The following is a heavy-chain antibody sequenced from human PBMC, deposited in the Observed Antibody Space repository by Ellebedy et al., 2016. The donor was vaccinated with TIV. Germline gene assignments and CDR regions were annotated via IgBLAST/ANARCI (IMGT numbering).Heavy chain of an antibody. J-gene: IGHJ5*02. V-gene: IGHV1-46*01. Sequence: ASVKVSCKASGYIFANYFIHWVRQAPGQGLEWMGRIDPGGSSTTYAQKFQGRVTMTRDTSTSTVYMDLSSLRSEDTAVYYCARTPWFGEFPLGWLDPWGQGTLVTVSS. CDR3: ARTPWFGEFPLGWLDP. CDR1: GYIFANYF. CDR2: IDPGGSST. D-gene: IGHD3-10*01.